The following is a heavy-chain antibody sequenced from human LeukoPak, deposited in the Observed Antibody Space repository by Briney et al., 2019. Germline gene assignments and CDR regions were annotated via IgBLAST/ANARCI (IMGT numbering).Heavy chain of an antibody. D-gene: IGHD5-18*01. Sequence: SETLSLTCTVSGGSISSYYWSWIRQPPGKGLEWIGSIYYSGSTYYNPSLKSRVTISVDTSKNQFSLKLSSVTAADTAVYYCARFNSYGSPFDYWGQGTLVTVSS. CDR2: IYYSGST. V-gene: IGHV4-59*12. CDR1: GGSISSYY. CDR3: ARFNSYGSPFDY. J-gene: IGHJ4*02.